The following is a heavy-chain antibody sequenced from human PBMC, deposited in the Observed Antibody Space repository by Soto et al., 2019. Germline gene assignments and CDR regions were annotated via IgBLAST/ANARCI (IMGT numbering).Heavy chain of an antibody. CDR1: GFTFSSYA. Sequence: QPGGSLRLSCAASGFTFSSYAMHWVRQAPGKGLEWVAVISYDGSNKYYADSVKGRFTISRDNSKNTLYLQMNSLRAEDTAVYYCAKMITFGGPDDYWGQGTLVTVSS. CDR2: ISYDGSNK. V-gene: IGHV3-30-3*02. D-gene: IGHD3-16*01. J-gene: IGHJ4*02. CDR3: AKMITFGGPDDY.